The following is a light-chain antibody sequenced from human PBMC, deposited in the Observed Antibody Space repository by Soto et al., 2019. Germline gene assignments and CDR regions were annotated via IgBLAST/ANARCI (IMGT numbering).Light chain of an antibody. CDR1: QDINNC. CDR2: DAS. CDR3: QQYDNLPLT. Sequence: DIQMTQSPSSLSASVGDRVTITCQARQDINNCLNWYQQKPGKAPKLLIYDASNLETGVPSRFSGGGSGTDFSFTISNLQPEDLATYYCQQYDNLPLTFGGGTKVEIK. J-gene: IGKJ4*01. V-gene: IGKV1-33*01.